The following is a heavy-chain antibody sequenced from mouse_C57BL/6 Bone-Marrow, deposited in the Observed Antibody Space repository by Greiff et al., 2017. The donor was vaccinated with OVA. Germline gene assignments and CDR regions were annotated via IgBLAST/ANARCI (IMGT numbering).Heavy chain of an antibody. J-gene: IGHJ2*01. Sequence: EVQLQQSGPELVKPGASVKISCKASGYTFTDYYMNWVKQSHGKSLEWIGDINPNNGGTSYNQKFKGKATLTVDKSSSTAYMELRSLTSEDSAVYYCARAGRGVDYWGQGTTLTVSS. CDR2: INPNNGGT. CDR1: GYTFTDYY. V-gene: IGHV1-26*01. CDR3: ARAGRGVDY. D-gene: IGHD3-3*01.